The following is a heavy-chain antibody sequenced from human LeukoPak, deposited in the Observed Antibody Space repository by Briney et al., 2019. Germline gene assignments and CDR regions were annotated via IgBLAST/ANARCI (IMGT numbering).Heavy chain of an antibody. CDR3: ARLTPPWGNYGDYNWFDP. J-gene: IGHJ5*02. CDR1: GYSFTSYW. D-gene: IGHD4-17*01. V-gene: IGHV5-51*01. Sequence: GESLKISCKGSGYSFTSYWIGWVRQMPGKGLEWMGIIYPGDSDTRYSPSFQGQVTISADKSISTAYLQWSSLKASDTAMYYCARLTPPWGNYGDYNWFDPWGQGTLVTVSS. CDR2: IYPGDSDT.